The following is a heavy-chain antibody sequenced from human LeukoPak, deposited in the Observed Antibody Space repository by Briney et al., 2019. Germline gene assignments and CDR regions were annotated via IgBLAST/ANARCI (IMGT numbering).Heavy chain of an antibody. CDR2: ISSSGSTI. CDR3: ARDFYDSLGANAFDI. V-gene: IGHV3-11*04. J-gene: IGHJ3*02. D-gene: IGHD3-16*01. Sequence: GGSLRLSCAASGFTFSDYYMSWIRQAPGKGLEWVSYISSSGSTIYYADSVKGRFTISRDNAKNSLYLQMNSLRAEDTAVNYCARDFYDSLGANAFDIWGQGTMVTVSS. CDR1: GFTFSDYY.